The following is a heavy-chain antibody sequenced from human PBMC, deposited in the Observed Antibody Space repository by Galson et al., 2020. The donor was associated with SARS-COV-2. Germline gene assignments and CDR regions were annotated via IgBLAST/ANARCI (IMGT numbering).Heavy chain of an antibody. Sequence: GGSLRLSCAASGFTFSSYAMHWVRQAPGKGLEWVAVISYDGSNKYYADSVKGRFTISRDTSKNTLYLQMNSLRAEDTAVYYCARTHSGSYWGEFDYWGQGTLVTVSS. CDR2: ISYDGSNK. V-gene: IGHV3-30*04. D-gene: IGHD1-26*01. J-gene: IGHJ4*02. CDR3: ARTHSGSYWGEFDY. CDR1: GFTFSSYA.